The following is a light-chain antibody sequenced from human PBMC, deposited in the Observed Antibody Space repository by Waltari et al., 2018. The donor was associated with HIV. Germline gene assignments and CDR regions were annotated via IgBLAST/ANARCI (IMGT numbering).Light chain of an antibody. Sequence: DPQMTQSPPTLSSSVGARVTITCRASQDIKKWLAWYQKKPGKAPKFLIYQASLLDNGVSPRFSGDGSGTEFTLTITNLHPDDVATYFCQQYNSYPLIFGGGTKVQ. CDR2: QAS. CDR3: QQYNSYPLI. J-gene: IGKJ4*01. CDR1: QDIKKW. V-gene: IGKV1-5*03.